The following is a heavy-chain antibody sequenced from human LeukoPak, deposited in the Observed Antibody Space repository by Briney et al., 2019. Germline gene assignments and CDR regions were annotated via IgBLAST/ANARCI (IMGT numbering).Heavy chain of an antibody. J-gene: IGHJ4*02. V-gene: IGHV4-39*01. CDR1: GGSISSSSYY. CDR3: ARGTAVAGPFDY. Sequence: SETLSLTCTVSGGSISSSSYYWGWIRQPPGKGLEWIGSIYYSGSTYYNPSLKSRVTISVDTSKNQFSLKLSSVTAADTAVYYCARGTAVAGPFDYWGQGTLVTVSS. CDR2: IYYSGST. D-gene: IGHD6-19*01.